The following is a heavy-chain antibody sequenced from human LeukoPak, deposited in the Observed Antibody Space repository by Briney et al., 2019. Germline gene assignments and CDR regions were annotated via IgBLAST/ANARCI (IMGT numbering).Heavy chain of an antibody. CDR2: IYYSGNT. J-gene: IGHJ4*02. CDR1: GGSISSYY. V-gene: IGHV4-59*08. CDR3: ARHYLPAYGFDY. Sequence: SETLSLTCTVTGGSISSYYWSWIRQPPGKGLGWIGFIYYSGNTNYNPSLKSRVTISVDRPKNQLSLKLSSVTAADTAVYYCARHYLPAYGFDYWGQGTLVTVSS. D-gene: IGHD4-17*01.